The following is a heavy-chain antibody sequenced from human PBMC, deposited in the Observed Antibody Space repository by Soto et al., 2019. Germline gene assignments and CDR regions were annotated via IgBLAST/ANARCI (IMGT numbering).Heavy chain of an antibody. CDR1: GVSFSGYY. V-gene: IGHV4-34*01. D-gene: IGHD3-3*01. CDR3: ARGSGYHHYYYYYMDV. CDR2: INHSGST. J-gene: IGHJ6*03. Sequence: PSETLSLTCAVYGVSFSGYYWSWIRPPPGKGLEWIGEINHSGSTNYNPSLKSRVTISVDTSKNQFSLKLSSVTAADTAVYYCARGSGYHHYYYYYMDVWGKGTTVTVSS.